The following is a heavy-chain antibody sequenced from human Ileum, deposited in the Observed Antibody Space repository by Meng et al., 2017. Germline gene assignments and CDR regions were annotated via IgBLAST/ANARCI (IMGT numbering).Heavy chain of an antibody. CDR2: MNTDKGNT. CDR3: AREGAYNGGDY. V-gene: IGHV1-18*01. D-gene: IGHD1-1*01. J-gene: IGHJ4*02. Sequence: QVQLVQSGAEVKKPGASVRVSCKASGYTFTTYGISWVRQAPGQGLEWMGWMNTDKGNTTYAQKFQGRLTMTRYTSTSTAYMELRSLRSDDTAVYYCAREGAYNGGDYWGQGTLVTVSS. CDR1: GYTFTTYG.